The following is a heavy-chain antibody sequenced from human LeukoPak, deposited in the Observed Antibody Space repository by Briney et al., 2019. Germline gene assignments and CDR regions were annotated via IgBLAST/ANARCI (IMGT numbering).Heavy chain of an antibody. J-gene: IGHJ4*02. CDR1: GYTFSDYY. Sequence: ASVKVSCKTSGYTFSDYYIHWIRQAPGQGLEWVGWINPNSGDTDYAQKFQGRVTVTRDTSISTAYMELGRLRSDDTAVYYCASLTRGYCSSTSCFSDYWGQGTLVTVSS. V-gene: IGHV1-2*02. CDR2: INPNSGDT. D-gene: IGHD2-2*01. CDR3: ASLTRGYCSSTSCFSDY.